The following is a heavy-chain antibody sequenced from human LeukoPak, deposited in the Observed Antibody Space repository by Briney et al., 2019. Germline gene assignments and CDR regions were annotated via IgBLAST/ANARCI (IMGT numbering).Heavy chain of an antibody. V-gene: IGHV3-20*04. Sequence: PGGSLRLSCAASGFTFSSYAMSWVRQAPGKGLEWVSAISGSGGSTGYADSVKGRFTISRDNAKNSLYLQMNSLRAEDTALYYCARDDDYVWGSYRYIPSFGYWGQGTLVTVSS. CDR1: GFTFSSYA. D-gene: IGHD3-16*02. CDR2: ISGSGGST. J-gene: IGHJ4*02. CDR3: ARDDDYVWGSYRYIPSFGY.